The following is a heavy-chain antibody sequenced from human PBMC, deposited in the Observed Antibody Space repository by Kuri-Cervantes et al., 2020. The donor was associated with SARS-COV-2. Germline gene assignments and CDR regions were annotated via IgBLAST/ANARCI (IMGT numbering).Heavy chain of an antibody. CDR3: ARDQPVAGGFYYMDV. V-gene: IGHV3-53*04. CDR2: IYSGGYT. Sequence: GESLKISCAASGFTFSSYWMSWVRQPPGKGLEWVSVIYSGGYTYYADSVKGRFTISRHNSKNTLYLQMNSLRAEDTAVYYCARDQPVAGGFYYMDVWGKGTTVTVSS. J-gene: IGHJ6*03. CDR1: GFTFSSYW. D-gene: IGHD6-19*01.